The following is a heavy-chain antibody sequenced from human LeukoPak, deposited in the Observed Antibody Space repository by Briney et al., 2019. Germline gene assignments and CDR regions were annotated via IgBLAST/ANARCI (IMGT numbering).Heavy chain of an antibody. D-gene: IGHD5-18*01. CDR2: TYYRSKWYN. CDR1: GDSVSSNSVT. CDR3: TRAGSYGYYWYFDL. J-gene: IGHJ2*01. Sequence: SQTLSLTCAISGDSVSSNSVTWNWIRQSPSRGLEWLGRTYYRSKWYNDYAVSVKSRITINPDTSKNQFSLQLNSVTPEDTAVYYCTRAGSYGYYWYFDLWGRGTLVTVSP. V-gene: IGHV6-1*01.